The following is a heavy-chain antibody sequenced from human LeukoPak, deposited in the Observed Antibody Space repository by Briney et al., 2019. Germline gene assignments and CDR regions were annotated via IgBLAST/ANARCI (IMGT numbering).Heavy chain of an antibody. Sequence: GESLKISCKGSGYSFTSYWIGWVRQMPGKGLEWMGIIYPGDSDTRYSPSFQGQVTISADKSISTAYLQWSSLQASDTAMYYCASTYYDFWSGYYTGLDYWGQGTLVTVSS. J-gene: IGHJ4*02. CDR3: ASTYYDFWSGYYTGLDY. CDR1: GYSFTSYW. V-gene: IGHV5-51*01. CDR2: IYPGDSDT. D-gene: IGHD3-3*01.